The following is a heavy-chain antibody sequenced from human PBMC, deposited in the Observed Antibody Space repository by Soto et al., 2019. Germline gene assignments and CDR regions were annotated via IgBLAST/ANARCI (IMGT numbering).Heavy chain of an antibody. V-gene: IGHV4-59*01. CDR3: ARGRQQLVNHDAFDI. D-gene: IGHD6-13*01. CDR2: IYDSGST. J-gene: IGHJ3*02. CDR1: AGSISRYY. Sequence: CGNVSLTCAVSAGSISRYYLSCIRHAQGKGLEWIGYIYDSGSTNYDPSLKSRVTISVDTSKNQFSRKLSSVTAADTAVYYCARGRQQLVNHDAFDIWGQGTMVS.